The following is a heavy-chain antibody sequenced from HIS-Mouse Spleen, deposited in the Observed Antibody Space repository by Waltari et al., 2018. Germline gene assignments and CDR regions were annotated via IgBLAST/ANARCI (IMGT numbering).Heavy chain of an antibody. Sequence: EVQLLESGGGLVQPGGSLRLSCAASGFTFSSYAMSWVRQAPGKGVEWVSAISGSGGSTYYADSVKGRFTISRDNSKNTLYLQMSSLRAEDTAVYYCAQNYYGSGSYYYWGQGTLVTVSS. J-gene: IGHJ4*02. D-gene: IGHD3-10*01. V-gene: IGHV3-23*01. CDR2: ISGSGGST. CDR3: AQNYYGSGSYYY. CDR1: GFTFSSYA.